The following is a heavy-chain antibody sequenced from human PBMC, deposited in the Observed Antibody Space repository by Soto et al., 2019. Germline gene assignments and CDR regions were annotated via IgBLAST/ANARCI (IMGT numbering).Heavy chain of an antibody. V-gene: IGHV3-53*01. CDR2: LYSGGTA. CDR1: GLTVSANY. J-gene: IGHJ2*01. Sequence: GGSLRLSCAASGLTVSANYMNWVRQAPGKGLEWVSLLYSGGTAYYADSVRGRFTISRDNSKNTLYLQMNSLRVEDTAVYFCARARSSTMIVVTNHWYFDLWGRGTLVTVSS. D-gene: IGHD3-22*01. CDR3: ARARSSTMIVVTNHWYFDL.